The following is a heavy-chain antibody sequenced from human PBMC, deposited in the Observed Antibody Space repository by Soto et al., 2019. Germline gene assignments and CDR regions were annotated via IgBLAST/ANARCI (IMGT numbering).Heavy chain of an antibody. Sequence: QVQLQESGPGLVKPSQTLSLTCTVSGGSISSGGYYWSWIRQHPGKGLEWIGYIYYSGSTYYNPSLKSRVTISVGTSKSRFSLKLSSVTAAGTAVYYCARGEGLRSVLIWYFDLWGRGTLVTVSS. CDR1: GGSISSGGYY. J-gene: IGHJ2*01. CDR2: IYYSGST. CDR3: ARGEGLRSVLIWYFDL. V-gene: IGHV4-31*03. D-gene: IGHD5-12*01.